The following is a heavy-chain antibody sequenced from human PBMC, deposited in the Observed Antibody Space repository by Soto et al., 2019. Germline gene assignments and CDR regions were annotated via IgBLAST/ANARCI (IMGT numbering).Heavy chain of an antibody. V-gene: IGHV4-30-4*02. J-gene: IGHJ4*02. CDR1: GGSISSGDYY. D-gene: IGHD3-22*01. CDR3: ARVIALPTCTFDY. Sequence: SETLSLTCTVSGGSISSGDYYWSWIRQPPGKGLEWIGYIYYSGSTYYNPSLKSRVTISVDTSKNQFSLKLSSVTAADTAVYYSARVIALPTCTFDYGDQGTRVTVSS. CDR2: IYYSGST.